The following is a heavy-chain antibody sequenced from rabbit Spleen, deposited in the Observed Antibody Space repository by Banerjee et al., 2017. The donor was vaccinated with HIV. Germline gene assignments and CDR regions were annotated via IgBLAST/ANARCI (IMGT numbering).Heavy chain of an antibody. D-gene: IGHD2-1*01. V-gene: IGHV1S45*01. CDR3: ARGSASMTMVITGYYFNL. J-gene: IGHJ4*01. Sequence: QEQLVESGGGLVQPGGSLKLSCKASGFDLSSYGVSWVRQAPGKGLEWIGCIGSGATGNTYYASWAKGRFTISKTSSTTLTLQMTSLTAADTATYFCARGSASMTMVITGYYFNLWGQGTLVTVS. CDR2: IGSGATGNT. CDR1: GFDLSSYG.